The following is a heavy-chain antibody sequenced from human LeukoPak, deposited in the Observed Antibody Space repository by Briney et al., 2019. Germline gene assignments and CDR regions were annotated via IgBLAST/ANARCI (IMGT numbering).Heavy chain of an antibody. J-gene: IGHJ5*02. V-gene: IGHV3-33*03. CDR1: GFTFSSYG. Sequence: GGSLRLSCAASGFTFSSYGMHWVRQAPGKGLEWVAVIWYDGSDKYYADSVKGRFTISRDNAKNSVYLQMDTLRVEDTAMYYCAKDAQLRSRWFDPWGQGTLVTVSS. CDR2: IWYDGSDK. D-gene: IGHD2/OR15-2a*01. CDR3: AKDAQLRSRWFDP.